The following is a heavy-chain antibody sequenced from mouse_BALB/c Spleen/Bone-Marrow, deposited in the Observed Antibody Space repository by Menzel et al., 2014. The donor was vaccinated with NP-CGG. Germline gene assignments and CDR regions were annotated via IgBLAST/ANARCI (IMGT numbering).Heavy chain of an antibody. CDR1: GYTFTDYN. CDR3: TREKYGDYYDFDY. J-gene: IGHJ2*01. V-gene: IGHV1S29*02. CDR2: NYPYNGGA. D-gene: IGHD2-3*01. Sequence: EVQLQESGPELVKPGASVKISCKASGYTFTDYNMHWVKQSHGKSPEWIGYNYPYNGGAGYNQKFKGKATLTSDNTSSTAYMELRSLTSEDPAVYYCTREKYGDYYDFDYWGQGTTLTVSS.